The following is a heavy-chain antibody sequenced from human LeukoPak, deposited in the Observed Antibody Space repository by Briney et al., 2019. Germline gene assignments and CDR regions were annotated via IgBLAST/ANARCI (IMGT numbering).Heavy chain of an antibody. CDR3: ARDYGWSFAN. D-gene: IGHD3-10*01. CDR2: IKYDGSEQ. J-gene: IGHJ4*02. V-gene: IGHV3-7*03. Sequence: GGSLRLSCTSSGFIFSSHWMNWVRQAPGKGPEWVANIKYDGSEQYYVDSVKGRFSISRDSTKNLLYLQMNSLRVEDTVVYYCARDYGWSFANWGQGTLVTVSS. CDR1: GFIFSSHW.